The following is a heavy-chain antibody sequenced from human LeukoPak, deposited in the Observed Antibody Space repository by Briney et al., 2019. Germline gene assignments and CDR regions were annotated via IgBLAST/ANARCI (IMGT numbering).Heavy chain of an antibody. CDR3: ARGQYMIRGIDLPDY. CDR1: GFTFSSHD. D-gene: IGHD3-10*01. V-gene: IGHV3-13*01. J-gene: IGHJ4*02. CDR2: IGVGGDT. Sequence: GSLRLSCAASGFTFSSHDMHWVRQAAGKGLEWVSAIGVGGDTHYADSVKGRFTISRENAKNSLYLQMNSLRAEDTALYYCARGQYMIRGIDLPDYWGQGTLVTVSS.